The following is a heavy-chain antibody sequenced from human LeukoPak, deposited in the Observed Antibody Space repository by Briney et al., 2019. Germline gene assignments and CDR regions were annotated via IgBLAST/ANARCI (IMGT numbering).Heavy chain of an antibody. CDR3: ARDSGTMTEHAFDI. D-gene: IGHD3-22*01. CDR2: ISSSGSTI. CDR1: GFTFSDYY. V-gene: IGHV3-11*04. Sequence: GGSLRLSCAASGFTFSDYYMSWIRQAPGKGLEWVSYISSSGSTIYYADSVKGRFTISRDNAKNSLYLQMNSLRAEDTAVHYSARDSGTMTEHAFDIWGQGTMVTVSS. J-gene: IGHJ3*02.